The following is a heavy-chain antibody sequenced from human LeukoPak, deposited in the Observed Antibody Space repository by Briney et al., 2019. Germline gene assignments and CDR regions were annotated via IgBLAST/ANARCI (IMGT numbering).Heavy chain of an antibody. D-gene: IGHD6-19*01. CDR1: GYTFTNNA. J-gene: IGHJ4*02. CDR2: IKPDSGSS. Sequence: ASVKVSCKASGYTFTNNAISWLRQAPGQGPEWMGWIKPDSGSSHYAQKFQGRVTMTRDTSSNSAYMDLTSLKSDDTALYYCARARVPIAVAGLYYFDYWGQGALVTVSS. V-gene: IGHV1-2*02. CDR3: ARARVPIAVAGLYYFDY.